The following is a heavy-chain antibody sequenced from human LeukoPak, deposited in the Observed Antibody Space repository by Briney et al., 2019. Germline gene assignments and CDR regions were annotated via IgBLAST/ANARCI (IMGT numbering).Heavy chain of an antibody. V-gene: IGHV3-9*01. CDR2: ISWNRGSI. CDR3: AKAVTISLSPIDY. J-gene: IGHJ4*02. Sequence: GGSLRLSCAASGFTFDDYAMHWVRQAPGKGLEWVSGISWNRGSIGYADSVKGRFTISRDNAKNSLYLQMNGLRAEDTALYYCAKAVTISLSPIDYWGQGTLVTVSS. CDR1: GFTFDDYA. D-gene: IGHD4-17*01.